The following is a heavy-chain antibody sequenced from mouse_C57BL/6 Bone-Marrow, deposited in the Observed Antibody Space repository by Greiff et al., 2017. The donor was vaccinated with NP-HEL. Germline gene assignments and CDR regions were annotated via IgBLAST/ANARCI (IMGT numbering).Heavy chain of an antibody. J-gene: IGHJ2*01. D-gene: IGHD3-3*01. CDR2: INPNNGGT. Sequence: VQLQQSGPELVKPGASVKISCKASGYTFTDYYMNWVKQSHGKSLEWIGDINPNNGGTSYNQKFKGKATLTVDKSSSTAYMELRSLTSEDSAVYYCAREGAGSVYWGQGTTLTVSS. CDR1: GYTFTDYY. V-gene: IGHV1-26*01. CDR3: AREGAGSVY.